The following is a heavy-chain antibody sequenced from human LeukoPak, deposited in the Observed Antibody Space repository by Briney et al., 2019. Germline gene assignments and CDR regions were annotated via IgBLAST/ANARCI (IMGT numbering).Heavy chain of an antibody. V-gene: IGHV3-23*01. CDR2: ISGSGGST. D-gene: IGHD2-2*01. CDR3: ARRGYCSSASCLYYYYYMDV. CDR1: GFTFSSYA. Sequence: GGSLRLSCTASGFTFSSYAMSWVRQAPGKGLEWVSGISGSGGSTYYADSVKGRFTISRDTSKNTLYLQMNSLRAEDTAVYYCARRGYCSSASCLYYYYYMDVWGKGTTVTVSS. J-gene: IGHJ6*03.